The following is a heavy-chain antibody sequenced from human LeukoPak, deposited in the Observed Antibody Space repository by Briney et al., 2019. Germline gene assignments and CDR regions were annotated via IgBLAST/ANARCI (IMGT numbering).Heavy chain of an antibody. V-gene: IGHV6-1*01. D-gene: IGHD1-26*01. CDR2: TYYRSKWYN. CDR1: GDSFSSNSAA. CDR3: ARSVWELGAYYFDY. Sequence: SQTLSLTCAISGDSFSSNSAAWNWIWQSPSRGLEWLGRTYYRSKWYNDYAVSVKSRITINPDTSKNQFSLQLNSVTPEDTAVYYCARSVWELGAYYFDYWGQGTLVTVS. J-gene: IGHJ4*02.